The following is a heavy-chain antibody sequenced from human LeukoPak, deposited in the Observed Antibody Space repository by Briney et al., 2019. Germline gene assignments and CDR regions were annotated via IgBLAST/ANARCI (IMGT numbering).Heavy chain of an antibody. CDR1: GFTFSSYA. V-gene: IGHV3-30-3*01. J-gene: IGHJ4*02. CDR3: ARAVRGVIIATLDY. Sequence: GGSLRLSCAASGFTFSSYAMHWVRQAPGKGLEWVAVISYDGSNKYYADSVKGRFTISRDNSKNTLYLQMNSLRAEDTAVYYCARAVRGVIIATLDYWGQGTLVTVSS. CDR2: ISYDGSNK. D-gene: IGHD3-10*02.